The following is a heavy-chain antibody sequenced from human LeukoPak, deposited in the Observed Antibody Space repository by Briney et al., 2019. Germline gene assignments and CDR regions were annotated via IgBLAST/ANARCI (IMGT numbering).Heavy chain of an antibody. CDR2: ISSSGST. CDR1: GYSINNGYY. V-gene: IGHV4-38-2*02. J-gene: IGHJ3*02. CDR3: ARGPYSYDSSGAFDI. Sequence: SETLSLTCTVSGYSINNGYYWSWIRQPAGKGLEWIGRISSSGSTNYNPSLKSRVTISVDTSKNQFSLKLSSVTAADTAVYFCARGPYSYDSSGAFDIWGQGTMVTVSS. D-gene: IGHD3-22*01.